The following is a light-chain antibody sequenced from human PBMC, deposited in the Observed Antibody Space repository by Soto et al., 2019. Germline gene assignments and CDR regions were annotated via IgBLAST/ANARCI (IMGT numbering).Light chain of an antibody. CDR2: DAS. Sequence: DIQMTESPCTMSTSVGDRSTITCRASQSISSWLAWYQQKLGRAPRLLIYDASSLESGVPSRFSGSGYGTEFTLTISSLQPDDFATYYCQQYNTYSSLTFGGGTKVDIK. J-gene: IGKJ4*01. V-gene: IGKV1-5*01. CDR1: QSISSW. CDR3: QQYNTYSSLT.